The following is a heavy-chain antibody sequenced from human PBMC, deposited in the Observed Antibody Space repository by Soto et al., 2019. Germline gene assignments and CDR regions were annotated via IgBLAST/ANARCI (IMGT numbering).Heavy chain of an antibody. CDR2: IYDSGST. Sequence: PSETLSLTCTVSGASVNSDVYYWTLIRQHPEKGLEWIGYIYDSGSTYYNPSLESRVSISLDTPNNQFSLNLKSVTAADTAIYYCARAPHYEILAAIDYWGQGTLVTVSS. J-gene: IGHJ4*02. D-gene: IGHD3-9*01. CDR3: ARAPHYEILAAIDY. CDR1: GASVNSDVYY. V-gene: IGHV4-31*03.